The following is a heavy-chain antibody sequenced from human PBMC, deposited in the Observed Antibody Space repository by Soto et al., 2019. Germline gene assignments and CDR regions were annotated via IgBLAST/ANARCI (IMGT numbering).Heavy chain of an antibody. CDR1: GGSISSYY. J-gene: IGHJ6*02. CDR3: AREGTTVDSYYYYGMDV. CDR2: IYYSGST. D-gene: IGHD1-1*01. V-gene: IGHV4-59*01. Sequence: QVQLQESGPGLVKPSETLSLTCTVSGGSISSYYWSWIRQPPGKGLEWIGYIYYSGSTNYNPSLKSRVTISVDTSKNQFSLKLGSVTAADTAVYYCAREGTTVDSYYYYGMDVWGQGTTVTVSS.